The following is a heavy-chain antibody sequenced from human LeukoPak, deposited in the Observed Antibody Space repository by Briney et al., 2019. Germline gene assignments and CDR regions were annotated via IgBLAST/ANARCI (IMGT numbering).Heavy chain of an antibody. D-gene: IGHD3-3*01. Sequence: PSETLSLTCAVPGASISSHSWWSWVRQPPGKGLGWIGEVYHSGGANYKPSLKSRVTISVDTSRNHFSLKLTSVTAADTAVYYCARSTTYDFWSGRLNWFDPWGQGTLVTVSS. CDR1: GASISSHSW. V-gene: IGHV4/OR15-8*01. CDR3: ARSTTYDFWSGRLNWFDP. J-gene: IGHJ5*02. CDR2: VYHSGGA.